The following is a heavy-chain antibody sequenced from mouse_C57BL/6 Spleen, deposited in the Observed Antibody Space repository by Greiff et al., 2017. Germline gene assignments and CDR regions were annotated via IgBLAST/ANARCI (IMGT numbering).Heavy chain of an antibody. J-gene: IGHJ2*01. CDR3: ARSPYGSSHYFDY. CDR2: IDPSDSYT. V-gene: IGHV1-59*01. Sequence: QVQLQQPGAELVRPGTSVKLSCKASGYTFTSYWMHWVKQRPGQGLEWIGVIDPSDSYTNYNQKFKGKATLTVHTASSTAYMLLSSLTSEYSAVYYCARSPYGSSHYFDYWGQGTTLTVSS. D-gene: IGHD1-1*01. CDR1: GYTFTSYW.